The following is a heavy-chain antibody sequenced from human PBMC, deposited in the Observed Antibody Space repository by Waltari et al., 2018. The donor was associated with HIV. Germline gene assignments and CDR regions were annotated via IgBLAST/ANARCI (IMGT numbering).Heavy chain of an antibody. CDR3: ARIDISGPFDY. J-gene: IGHJ4*02. V-gene: IGHV4-34*01. CDR2: INHSGST. D-gene: IGHD3-22*01. CDR1: GGSFRGYY. Sequence: QVQLQQWGAGLLKPSETLSLTCSVYGGSFRGYYWSWIRQPPGKGLEWIGEINHSGSTNYNSSLKSRVIMSADTSKNQFSLKLSSLTAADTAVYYCARIDISGPFDYWGQGTLVTVSS.